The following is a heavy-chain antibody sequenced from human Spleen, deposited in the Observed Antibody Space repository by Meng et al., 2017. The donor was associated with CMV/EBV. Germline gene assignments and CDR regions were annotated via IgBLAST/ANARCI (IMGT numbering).Heavy chain of an antibody. J-gene: IGHJ4*02. CDR3: AKGTVTLDN. CDR2: TYGGGTRT. D-gene: IGHD4-17*01. V-gene: IGHV3-23*03. CDR1: GFTFRSYA. Sequence: GGSLRLSCAASGFTFRSYAMSWVRQAPGKGLEWVAVTYGGGTRTYYPDSVKGRFTISRDNSQSTLSLQMNNLSAEDTAVYYCAKGTVTLDNWGQGTLVTVSS.